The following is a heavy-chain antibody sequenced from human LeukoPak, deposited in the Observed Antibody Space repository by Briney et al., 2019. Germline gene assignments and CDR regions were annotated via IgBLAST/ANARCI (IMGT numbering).Heavy chain of an antibody. D-gene: IGHD5-18*01. V-gene: IGHV3-21*01. CDR3: ARNGGYSYGPFDY. CDR1: GFTFSSYS. CDR2: ISSSSSYI. Sequence: GGSLRLSCAASGFTFSSYSMNWVRQAPGKGLEWVSSISSSSSYIYYADSVKGRFTISRDNSKNTLYLQMNSLRAEDTAVCYCARNGGYSYGPFDYWGQGTLVTVSS. J-gene: IGHJ4*02.